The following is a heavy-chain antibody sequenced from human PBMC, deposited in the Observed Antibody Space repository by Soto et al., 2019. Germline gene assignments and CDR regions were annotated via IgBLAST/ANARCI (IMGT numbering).Heavy chain of an antibody. CDR2: ISPYRGNT. CDR3: ESQIVPSVYYGMDV. Sequence: DSVKVSCKASGYTFINYGISWVRQAHGQGLEWMGWISPYRGNTNYAQKFQGRVTMTSDTSTPTAYMELRSLRSDDTSVYYCESQIVPSVYYGMDVWGQGTTVTVSS. J-gene: IGHJ6*02. V-gene: IGHV1-18*01. CDR1: GYTFINYG. D-gene: IGHD1-26*01.